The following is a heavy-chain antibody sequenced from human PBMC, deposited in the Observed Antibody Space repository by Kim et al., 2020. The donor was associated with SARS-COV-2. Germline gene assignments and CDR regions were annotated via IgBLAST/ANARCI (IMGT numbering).Heavy chain of an antibody. CDR3: AKDPNYYDSSGYTDY. CDR1: GFTFSSYA. V-gene: IGHV3-23*01. D-gene: IGHD3-22*01. Sequence: GGSLRLSCAASGFTFSSYAMSWVRQAPGKGLEWVSAISGSGGSTYYADSVKGRFTISRDNSKNTLYLQMNSLRAEDTAVYYCAKDPNYYDSSGYTDYWGQGTLVTVSS. J-gene: IGHJ4*02. CDR2: ISGSGGST.